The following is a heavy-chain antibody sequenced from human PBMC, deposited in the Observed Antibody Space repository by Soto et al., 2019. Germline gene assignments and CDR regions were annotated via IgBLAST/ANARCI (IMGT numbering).Heavy chain of an antibody. CDR3: AKGRGGWPYDYMDV. Sequence: EVQLLESGGGLVEPGGSLRLSCAASGFSLSAFAMSWVRRAPGKGLERVSVISGHDDDTNYADSVKGQFTISRDNSKNTLYLQMNSLRAEDTAVYYCAKGRGGWPYDYMDVWGKGTTVTVSS. D-gene: IGHD3-16*01. J-gene: IGHJ6*03. CDR2: ISGHDDDT. V-gene: IGHV3-23*01. CDR1: GFSLSAFA.